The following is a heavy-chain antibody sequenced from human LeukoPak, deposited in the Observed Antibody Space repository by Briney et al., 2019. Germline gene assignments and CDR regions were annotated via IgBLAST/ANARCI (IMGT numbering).Heavy chain of an antibody. J-gene: IGHJ6*03. CDR3: ARGDQLRSDYYYYYMDV. Sequence: PGGSLRLSCAASGFTFSSYAMSWVRQAPGKGLEWVSAISGSGGSTYYADSVKGRFTISRDNSKNTLYLQMNSLRAEDTAVYYCARGDQLRSDYYYYYMDVWGKGTTVTVSS. D-gene: IGHD2-2*01. V-gene: IGHV3-23*01. CDR1: GFTFSSYA. CDR2: ISGSGGST.